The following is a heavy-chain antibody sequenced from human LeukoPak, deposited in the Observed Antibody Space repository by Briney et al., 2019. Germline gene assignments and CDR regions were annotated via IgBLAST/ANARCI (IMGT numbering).Heavy chain of an antibody. J-gene: IGHJ4*02. V-gene: IGHV4-30-4*01. CDR1: GGSISSGDYY. CDR3: ATPGYTAMPWALDY. CDR2: IYYSGST. D-gene: IGHD5-18*01. Sequence: PSETLSLTCTVSGGSISSGDYYWSWIRRPPGKGLEWIGYIYYSGSTYYNPSLKSRVTISVDTSKNQFSLKLSSVTAADTAVYYCATPGYTAMPWALDYWGQGTLVTVSS.